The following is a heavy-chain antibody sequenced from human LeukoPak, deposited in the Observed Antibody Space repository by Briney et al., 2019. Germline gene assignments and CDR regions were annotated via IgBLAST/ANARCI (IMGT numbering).Heavy chain of an antibody. CDR1: GFTFSSYA. V-gene: IGHV3-21*01. CDR2: ISTTSTYI. J-gene: IGHJ6*02. CDR3: ARDVHSDYDYYAMDV. D-gene: IGHD4-11*01. Sequence: PGGSLRLSCSASGFTFSSYAMHWVRQAPGKGLEWVSSISTTSTYIYYADSVKGRFTISRDNAKSSLYLQMNSLRAEDTAVYYCARDVHSDYDYYAMDVWGQGTTVTVSS.